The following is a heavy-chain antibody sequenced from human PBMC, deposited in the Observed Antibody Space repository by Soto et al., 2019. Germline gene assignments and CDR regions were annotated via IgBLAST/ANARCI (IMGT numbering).Heavy chain of an antibody. CDR3: ARGFLEWNYYYGMDF. Sequence: SETLSLTCAVSGGSFSGYYWSWIRQPPGKGLEWIGEINHSGSTNYNPSLSSRVSLTGDSSKNQCTLKLSYVTATDTAVYYCARGFLEWNYYYGMDFWGQGTTVTVSS. D-gene: IGHD3-3*01. CDR2: INHSGST. J-gene: IGHJ6*02. CDR1: GGSFSGYY. V-gene: IGHV4-34*01.